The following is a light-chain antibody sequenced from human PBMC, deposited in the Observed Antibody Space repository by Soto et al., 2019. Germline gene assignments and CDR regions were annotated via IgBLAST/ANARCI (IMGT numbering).Light chain of an antibody. CDR2: DAS. CDR1: QSVSSY. Sequence: DIVLTQSPATLSVSPGERATLSCRASQSVSSYLAWYQQKPGQAPRLFIYDASNRATGIPARFSGSGSGTDFTLTISSLEPEDFAVYYCQQRSKWPITFGQGTRLEI. CDR3: QQRSKWPIT. J-gene: IGKJ5*01. V-gene: IGKV3-11*01.